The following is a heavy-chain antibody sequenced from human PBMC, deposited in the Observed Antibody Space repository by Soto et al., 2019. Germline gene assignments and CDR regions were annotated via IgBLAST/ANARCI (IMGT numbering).Heavy chain of an antibody. D-gene: IGHD6-19*01. V-gene: IGHV1-69*13. Sequence: SVKVSCKASGGTFSSYAISWVRQAPGQGLEWMGGIIPIFGTANYAQKFQGRVTITADESTSTAYMELSSLRSEDTAVYYCARDIAVAGGAFDIWGQGTMVTVSS. CDR2: IIPIFGTA. CDR3: ARDIAVAGGAFDI. J-gene: IGHJ3*02. CDR1: GGTFSSYA.